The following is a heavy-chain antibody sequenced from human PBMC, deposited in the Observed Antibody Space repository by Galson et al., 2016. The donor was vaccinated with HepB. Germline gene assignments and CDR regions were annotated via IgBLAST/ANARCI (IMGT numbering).Heavy chain of an antibody. D-gene: IGHD3-16*01. CDR3: VHTDVVSLGGAWRGSYYCDS. CDR2: IYWDDDK. V-gene: IGHV2-5*02. CDR1: GFSLSSRGVG. Sequence: PALVKPTQTLTLTCTFSGFSLSSRGVGVGWVRQPPGQALEWLAVIYWDDDKRYSPSLQSRLSITRDISKAQVVLKMTNVDPVDTATYYCVHTDVVSLGGAWRGSYYCDSWGQGTLVTVSS. J-gene: IGHJ4*02.